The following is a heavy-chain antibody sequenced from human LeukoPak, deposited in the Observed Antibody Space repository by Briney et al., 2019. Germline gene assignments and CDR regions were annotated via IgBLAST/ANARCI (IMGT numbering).Heavy chain of an antibody. Sequence: GGSLRLSCAASGFTFSSYGMHWVRQAPGKGLEWVAFIGYDGSNKYYADSVKGRFTISRDNSKNTLYLQMNSLRAEDTAVYYCASFRFVVLITWGQGTLVTVSS. V-gene: IGHV3-30*02. D-gene: IGHD2-8*01. J-gene: IGHJ5*02. CDR3: ASFRFVVLIT. CDR1: GFTFSSYG. CDR2: IGYDGSNK.